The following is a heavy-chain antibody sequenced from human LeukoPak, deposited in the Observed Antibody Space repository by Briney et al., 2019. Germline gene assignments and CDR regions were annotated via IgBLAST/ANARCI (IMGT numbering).Heavy chain of an antibody. CDR1: GFTSISYW. D-gene: IGHD3-10*01. CDR3: ARDRWFGELFDY. Sequence: PGGSLRLSCAASGFTSISYWMNWVRQAPGKGLEWVANIKQDGSEKYYVDSVKGRFTISRDNAKNSLYLQMNSLRAEDTAVYYCARDRWFGELFDYWGQGTLVTVSS. J-gene: IGHJ4*02. CDR2: IKQDGSEK. V-gene: IGHV3-7*01.